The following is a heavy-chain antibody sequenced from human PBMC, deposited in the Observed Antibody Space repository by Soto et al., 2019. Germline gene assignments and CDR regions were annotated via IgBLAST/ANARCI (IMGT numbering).Heavy chain of an antibody. D-gene: IGHD5-12*01. CDR1: GFTFSSYA. Sequence: QVQLVESGGGVVQPGRSLRLSCAASGFTFSSYAMHWVRQAPGKGLEWVAVISYDGSNKYYADSVKGRFTISRDNSKNTLYLQMNSLRAEDTAVYYCARPDVDIVATTQMEFGDYYYYYGMDVWGQGTTVTVSS. CDR2: ISYDGSNK. V-gene: IGHV3-30-3*01. CDR3: ARPDVDIVATTQMEFGDYYYYYGMDV. J-gene: IGHJ6*02.